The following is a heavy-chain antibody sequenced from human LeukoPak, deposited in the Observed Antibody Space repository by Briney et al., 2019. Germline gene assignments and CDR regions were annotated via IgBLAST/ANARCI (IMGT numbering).Heavy chain of an antibody. D-gene: IGHD7-27*01. CDR1: GYTFTGYY. J-gene: IGHJ4*02. CDR3: ARDPGANYFDY. V-gene: IGHV1-2*02. CDR2: INPNSGVT. Sequence: ASVKVSCKASGYTFTGYYMHWVRQAPGQGLEWMGWINPNSGVTNYAQKFQGRVTMAGDPSISTTYMELRRVRSDDTAMYYCARDPGANYFDYWGQGTLVTVSS.